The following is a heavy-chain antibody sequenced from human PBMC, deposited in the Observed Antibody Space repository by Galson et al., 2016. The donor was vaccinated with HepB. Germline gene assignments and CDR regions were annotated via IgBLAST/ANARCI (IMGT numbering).Heavy chain of an antibody. Sequence: AISGDSVSNINSAWAWVRQSPSRGLEWLGRTYYRSKWFNHYAVSVKSRMTINADTSNNQFSLQLESVTREDTAVYYCTRAAENWDGMWRNGFAVWGQGTVFTVS. D-gene: IGHD1-1*01. V-gene: IGHV6-1*01. CDR1: GDSVSNINSA. CDR3: TRAAENWDGMWRNGFAV. CDR2: TYYRSKWFN. J-gene: IGHJ3*01.